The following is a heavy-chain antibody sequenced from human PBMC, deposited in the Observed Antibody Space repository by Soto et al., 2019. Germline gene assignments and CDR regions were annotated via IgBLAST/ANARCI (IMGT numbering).Heavy chain of an antibody. CDR2: INHSGST. V-gene: IGHV4-34*01. CDR3: ARQEGQVPAASTYYYYYMDV. CDR1: GGSFSGYY. Sequence: ASETLSLTCAVYGGSFSGYYWSWIRQPPGKGLEWIGEINHSGSTNYNPSLKSRVTISVDTSKNQFSLKLSSVTAADTAVYYCARQEGQVPAASTYYYYYMDVWGKGTTVTVSS. J-gene: IGHJ6*03. D-gene: IGHD2-2*01.